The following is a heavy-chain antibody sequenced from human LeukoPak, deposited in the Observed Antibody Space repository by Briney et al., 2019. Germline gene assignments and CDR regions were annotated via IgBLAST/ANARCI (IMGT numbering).Heavy chain of an antibody. CDR2: ISSSGTYI. J-gene: IGHJ4*02. V-gene: IGHV3-21*01. CDR1: GFTFRNYS. D-gene: IGHD4-17*01. Sequence: KTRGSLRLSCAASGFTFRNYSMNWVRQAPGQGLEWVSSISSSGTYIYYAASVKGRFTISRDNANNSLYLQMNSLRAEDTAVYYCARDQDYGGDFDYWGQGTLVTVSS. CDR3: ARDQDYGGDFDY.